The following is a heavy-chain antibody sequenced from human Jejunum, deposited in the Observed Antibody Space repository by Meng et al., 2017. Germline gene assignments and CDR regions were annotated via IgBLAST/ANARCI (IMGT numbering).Heavy chain of an antibody. CDR3: VRDKDGYNY. Sequence: EVQLVESGGGLVQPVGSLRHSCATSGFTFSSYWMHWVGQGPGKGLVWVSRITPDGRSTSYADSVKGRFTISRDSAKNTLYLQMNSLRAEDTAVYYCVRDKDGYNYWGQGTLVTVSS. D-gene: IGHD5-24*01. CDR2: ITPDGRST. J-gene: IGHJ4*02. CDR1: GFTFSSYW. V-gene: IGHV3-74*01.